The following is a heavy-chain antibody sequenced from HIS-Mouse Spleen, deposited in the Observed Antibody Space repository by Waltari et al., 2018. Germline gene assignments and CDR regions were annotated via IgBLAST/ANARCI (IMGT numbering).Heavy chain of an antibody. CDR2: ISYDGSNK. D-gene: IGHD1-26*01. CDR1: GFTVSSHG. J-gene: IGHJ3*01. Sequence: QGQLVESGGGVVQPGRSLRLSWDASGFTVSSHGMPWVRQARGRGLEWMAVISYDGSNKYYADSVTGRFSISRDNSKNTLYLQMNSLRAEDTAVYYCVVSGSWGQGTMVTVSS. CDR3: VVSGS. V-gene: IGHV3-30*03.